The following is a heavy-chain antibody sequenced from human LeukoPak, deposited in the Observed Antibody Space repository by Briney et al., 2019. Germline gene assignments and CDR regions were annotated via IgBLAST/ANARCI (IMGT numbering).Heavy chain of an antibody. J-gene: IGHJ4*02. CDR1: GFTFSSYA. Sequence: GGSLRLSCAASGFTFSSYAMSWVRQAHGEGLEWVSATSGRGGSTYYAGSVKGPFTISTDKSKNTLYLQMNSLRAQETAVYYCAKEREAARPFVYWGQGTLVTVCS. V-gene: IGHV3-23*01. CDR3: AKEREAARPFVY. D-gene: IGHD6-6*01. CDR2: TSGRGGST.